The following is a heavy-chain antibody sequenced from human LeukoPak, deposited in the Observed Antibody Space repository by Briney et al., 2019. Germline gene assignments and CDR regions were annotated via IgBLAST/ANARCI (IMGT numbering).Heavy chain of an antibody. D-gene: IGHD1-1*01. Sequence: SETLSLTCAVYGGSFSGYYWSWIRQPPGKGLEWIGEINHSGSTNYNPSLKSRVTISVDTSKNQFSLKLSSVTASDTAVYYCARGRVSSSTWYSTYYYYFYMDVWGKGTTVTVSS. CDR3: ARGRVSSSTWYSTYYYYFYMDV. J-gene: IGHJ6*03. V-gene: IGHV4-34*01. CDR1: GGSFSGYY. CDR2: INHSGST.